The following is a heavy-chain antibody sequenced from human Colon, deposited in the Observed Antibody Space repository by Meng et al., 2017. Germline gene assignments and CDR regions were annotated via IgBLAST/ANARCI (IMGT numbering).Heavy chain of an antibody. CDR3: ARDNPGDYVWDY. J-gene: IGHJ4*02. Sequence: QVQLVQSGAEVKKPGASVKVYCKASGYTFTTYGISWMRQAPGQGLEWMGWISTYDDNTNYVEKFRGRVTMTTDTSTNTAYMELRSLRSDDTAVYYCARDNPGDYVWDYWGQGTLVTVSS. CDR2: ISTYDDNT. CDR1: GYTFTTYG. D-gene: IGHD4-17*01. V-gene: IGHV1-18*01.